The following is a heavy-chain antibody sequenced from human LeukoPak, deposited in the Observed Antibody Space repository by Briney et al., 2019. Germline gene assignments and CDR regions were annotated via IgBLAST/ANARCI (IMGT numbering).Heavy chain of an antibody. CDR1: GYSISSGYY. CDR3: ARLSQDTWDAFDI. D-gene: IGHD2-15*01. Sequence: SETLSLTCAVSGYSISSGYYWGWIRQPPGKGLEWIGSIYHSGSTYYNPSLKSRVTISVDTSKNQFSLKLSSVTAADTAVYYSARLSQDTWDAFDIWGQGTMVTVSS. CDR2: IYHSGST. V-gene: IGHV4-38-2*01. J-gene: IGHJ3*02.